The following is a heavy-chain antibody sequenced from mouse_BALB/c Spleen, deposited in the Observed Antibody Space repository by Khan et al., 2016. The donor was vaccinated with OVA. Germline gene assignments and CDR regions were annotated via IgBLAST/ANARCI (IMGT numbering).Heavy chain of an antibody. V-gene: IGHV3-2*02. Sequence: EVELVESGPGLVKPSQSLSLTCTVTGYSITSDYAWNWIRQFPGNKLEWMGYISYSGSTSYNPSPKSRISITRDTSKNQFFLQLNSVTTEDTATYYCARSLIYYYGSSPYWGQGTLVTVSA. CDR3: ARSLIYYYGSSPY. D-gene: IGHD1-1*01. CDR2: ISYSGST. J-gene: IGHJ3*01. CDR1: GYSITSDYA.